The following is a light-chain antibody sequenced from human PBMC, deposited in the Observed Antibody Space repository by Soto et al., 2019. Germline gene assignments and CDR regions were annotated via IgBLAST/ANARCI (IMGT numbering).Light chain of an antibody. Sequence: EIVFTQSPGTLSLSPVERATLSCRASQSVSSYLAWYQQKPGQAPRLLIYGASSRATGIPDRFSGSASGTDFTLTISRLEPEDFAVYYCQHYAGSPWTFGQGTKVDIK. CDR2: GAS. V-gene: IGKV3-20*01. CDR1: QSVSSY. J-gene: IGKJ1*01. CDR3: QHYAGSPWT.